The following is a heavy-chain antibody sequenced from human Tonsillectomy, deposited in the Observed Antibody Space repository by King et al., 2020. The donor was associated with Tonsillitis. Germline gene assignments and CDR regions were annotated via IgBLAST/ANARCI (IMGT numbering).Heavy chain of an antibody. D-gene: IGHD2-21*02. J-gene: IGHJ3*02. Sequence: QLQESGPGLVKPSQTLSLTCTVSGGSISSGDYYWSWIRQPPGKGLEWIRYIYYSGSTYYNPSLKSRVTISVDTSKNQFSLKLSSVTAADTAVYYCSLAYCGGDCSTDAFDIWGQGTMVTVSS. V-gene: IGHV4-30-4*01. CDR2: IYYSGST. CDR1: GGSISSGDYY. CDR3: SLAYCGGDCSTDAFDI.